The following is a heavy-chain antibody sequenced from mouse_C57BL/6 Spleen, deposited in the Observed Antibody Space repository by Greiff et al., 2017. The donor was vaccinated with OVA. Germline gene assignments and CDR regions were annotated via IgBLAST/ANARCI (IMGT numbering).Heavy chain of an antibody. V-gene: IGHV1-9*01. CDR2: ILPGSGST. CDR1: GYTFTGYW. CDR3: ARRGITTVAYYAMDY. D-gene: IGHD1-1*01. J-gene: IGHJ4*01. Sequence: VQLQQSGAELMKPGASVKLSCKATGYTFTGYWIEWVKQRPGHGLEWIGEILPGSGSTNYNEKFKGKATFTADTSSNTAYMQLSSLTTEDSAIDYGARRGITTVAYYAMDYWGQGTSVTVSS.